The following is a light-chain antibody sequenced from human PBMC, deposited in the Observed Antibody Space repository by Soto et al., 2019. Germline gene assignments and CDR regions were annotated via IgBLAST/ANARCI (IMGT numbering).Light chain of an antibody. Sequence: QSLLTQPPSASGTPGQRVTISCSGSSSNIGSNYVYWYQQLPGTAPKLLIYRNNQRPSGVPDRFSASKSGTSASLAISGLRSGDEADYYCASWDDSLSGPVFGGGTKLTVL. CDR2: RNN. J-gene: IGLJ2*01. CDR1: SSNIGSNY. CDR3: ASWDDSLSGPV. V-gene: IGLV1-47*01.